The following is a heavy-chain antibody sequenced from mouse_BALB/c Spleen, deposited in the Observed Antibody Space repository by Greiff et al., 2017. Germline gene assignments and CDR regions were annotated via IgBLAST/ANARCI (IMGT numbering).Heavy chain of an antibody. CDR2: IYPGNGDT. V-gene: IGHV1-12*01. CDR3: ASGGDGYLYAMDY. Sequence: QVQLQQPGAELVKPGASVKMSCKASGYTFTSYNMHWVKQTPGQGLEWIGAIYPGNGDTSYNQKFKGKATLTADKSSSTAYMQLSSLTSEDSAVYYCASGGDGYLYAMDYWGQGTSVTVSS. D-gene: IGHD2-3*01. J-gene: IGHJ4*01. CDR1: GYTFTSYN.